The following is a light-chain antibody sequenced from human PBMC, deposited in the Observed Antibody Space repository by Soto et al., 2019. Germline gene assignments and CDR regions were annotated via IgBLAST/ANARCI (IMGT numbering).Light chain of an antibody. V-gene: IGLV2-8*01. J-gene: IGLJ1*01. CDR2: EVN. CDR3: SSYAGINNLGV. CDR1: SSDVGGYKY. Sequence: QSALTQPHSASEAPGQSVTISCTGTSSDVGGYKYVSWYQQHPGKAPKLMIFEVNKRPSGVPDRFSGSKSVNTASLTVSGLQAEDEADYYCSSYAGINNLGVFGTGTKVTVL.